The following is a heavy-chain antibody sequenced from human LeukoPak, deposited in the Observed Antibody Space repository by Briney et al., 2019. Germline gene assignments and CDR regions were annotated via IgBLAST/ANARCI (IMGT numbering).Heavy chain of an antibody. D-gene: IGHD6-6*01. CDR2: INHSGST. V-gene: IGHV4-34*01. Sequence: TSETLSLTCAVYGGSFSGYYWSWIRQPPGKGLERIGEINHSGSTNYNPSLKSRVTISVDTSKNQFSLKLSSVTAADTAVYYCARVGIAARRGYYYMDVWGKGTTVTVSS. CDR3: ARVGIAARRGYYYMDV. CDR1: GGSFSGYY. J-gene: IGHJ6*03.